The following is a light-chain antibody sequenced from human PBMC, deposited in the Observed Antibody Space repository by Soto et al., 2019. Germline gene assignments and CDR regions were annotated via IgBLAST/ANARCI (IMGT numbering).Light chain of an antibody. CDR1: QSVSSK. CDR2: GAS. V-gene: IGKV3-15*01. Sequence: EIVMTQSPATLSVSPGERATLSCRASQSVSSKLAWYQQKPGQDPRLLIYGASTRATGIPAMFRGSGSGTEFTLTISSLQSEDFAVYYCQHYSTWLWTFGQGNKVEI. CDR3: QHYSTWLWT. J-gene: IGKJ1*01.